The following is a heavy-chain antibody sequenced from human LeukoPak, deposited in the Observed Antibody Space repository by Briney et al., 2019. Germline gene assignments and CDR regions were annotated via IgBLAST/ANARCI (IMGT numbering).Heavy chain of an antibody. Sequence: SVKVSCKASGGTFSSYAISWVRQAPGQGLEWMGGIIPIFGTANYAQKFQGRATITTDESTSTAYMELSSLRSEGTAVYYCARVLQLYWFAPGGQEPLVSVSS. V-gene: IGHV1-69*05. CDR3: ARVLQLYWFAP. J-gene: IGHJ5*02. CDR2: IIPIFGTA. CDR1: GGTFSSYA. D-gene: IGHD4-11*01.